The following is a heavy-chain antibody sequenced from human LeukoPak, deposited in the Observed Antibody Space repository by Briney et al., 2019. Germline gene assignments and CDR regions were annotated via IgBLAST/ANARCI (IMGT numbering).Heavy chain of an antibody. CDR3: ARDEQHLVPFDY. J-gene: IGHJ4*02. CDR1: GFTFSSYW. CDR2: IDSDGSTT. D-gene: IGHD6-13*01. Sequence: GGSLRLSCAASGFTFSSYWMHWVRQAPGKGLVWVSRIDSDGSTTSYADSVKGRFTISRDNAKNTLYLQMNSLRAEDTAVYYCARDEQHLVPFDYWGQGTLVTVSS. V-gene: IGHV3-74*01.